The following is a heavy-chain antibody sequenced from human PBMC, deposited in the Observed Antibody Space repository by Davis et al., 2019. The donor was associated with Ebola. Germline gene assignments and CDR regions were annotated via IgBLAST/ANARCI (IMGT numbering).Heavy chain of an antibody. J-gene: IGHJ4*02. CDR1: GFTFSSYS. D-gene: IGHD6-13*01. CDR2: ISSRGSTI. CDR3: ARKIAAAGRMFRYYFDY. V-gene: IGHV3-48*04. Sequence: GESLRLSCAASGFTFSSYSMNWVRQAPGKGPEWVSYISSRGSTIYYADSVKGRFTISRDNAKNSLYLQMTSLRAEDTAVYYCARKIAAAGRMFRYYFDYWGQGTLVTVSS.